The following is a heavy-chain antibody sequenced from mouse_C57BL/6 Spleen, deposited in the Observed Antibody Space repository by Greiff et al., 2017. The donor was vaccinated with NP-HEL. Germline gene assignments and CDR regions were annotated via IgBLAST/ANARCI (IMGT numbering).Heavy chain of an antibody. D-gene: IGHD2-1*01. CDR1: GFNIKDDY. CDR2: IDPENGDT. V-gene: IGHV14-4*01. J-gene: IGHJ2*01. Sequence: VQLQQSGAELVRPGASVKLSCTASGFNIKDDYMHWVKQRPEQGLEWIGWIDPENGDTEYASKFQGKATITADTSSNTAYLQLSRLPSEDTAVYYCTTGNWNFDYWGQGTTLTVSS. CDR3: TTGNWNFDY.